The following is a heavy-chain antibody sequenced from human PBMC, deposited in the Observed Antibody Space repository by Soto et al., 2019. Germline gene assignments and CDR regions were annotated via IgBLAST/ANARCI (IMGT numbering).Heavy chain of an antibody. D-gene: IGHD5-18*01. Sequence: SETLSLTCTVSGGSISSYYWSWIRQPPGKGLEWIGYIYHSGSTTYNPSLNSRVSISLDTSKNQFSLKLRSVTAADTAIYYCARGIGYSFGVSDSWGQGTLVTVSS. CDR3: ARGIGYSFGVSDS. CDR1: GGSISSYY. CDR2: IYHSGST. V-gene: IGHV4-59*01. J-gene: IGHJ4*02.